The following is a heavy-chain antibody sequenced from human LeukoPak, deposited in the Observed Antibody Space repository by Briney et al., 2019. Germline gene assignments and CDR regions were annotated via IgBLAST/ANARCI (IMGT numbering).Heavy chain of an antibody. CDR1: GGSISSYY. V-gene: IGHV4-59*01. J-gene: IGHJ4*02. Sequence: PSETLSLTCTVPGGSISSYYWSWIRQPPGKGLEWIGYIYYSGSTNYNPSLKSRVTISVDTSKNQFSLKLSSVTAADTAVYYCARDSHSSGWAGGPYYFDYWGQGTLVTVSS. CDR2: IYYSGST. CDR3: ARDSHSSGWAGGPYYFDY. D-gene: IGHD6-19*01.